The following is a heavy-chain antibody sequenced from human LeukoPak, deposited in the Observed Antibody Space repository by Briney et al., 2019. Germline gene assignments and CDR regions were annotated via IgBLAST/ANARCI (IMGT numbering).Heavy chain of an antibody. J-gene: IGHJ4*01. V-gene: IGHV4-39*07. Sequence: SETLSLTCNVSGGSMNSSSDYWGWIRQPPGKGLEWIGTFYYSGSTYYIPSLKSRVTIENQFSLKLSSVTAADTAVYFCARDATIAAPHMFWGHGILVTVSS. D-gene: IGHD6-13*01. CDR3: ARDATIAAPHMF. CDR1: GGSMNSSSDY. CDR2: FYYSGST.